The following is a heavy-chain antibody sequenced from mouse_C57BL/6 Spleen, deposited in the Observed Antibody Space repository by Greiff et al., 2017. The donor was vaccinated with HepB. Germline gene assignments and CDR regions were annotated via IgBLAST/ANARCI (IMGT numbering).Heavy chain of an antibody. J-gene: IGHJ2*01. Sequence: QVQLKQPGAELVKPGASVKLSCKASGYTFTSYWMHWVKQRPGQGLEWIGMIHPNSGSTNYNEKFKSKATLTVDKSSSTAYMQLSSLTSEDSAVYYCARGGYYGSGDYWGQGTTLTVSS. D-gene: IGHD1-1*01. CDR2: IHPNSGST. CDR1: GYTFTSYW. CDR3: ARGGYYGSGDY. V-gene: IGHV1-64*01.